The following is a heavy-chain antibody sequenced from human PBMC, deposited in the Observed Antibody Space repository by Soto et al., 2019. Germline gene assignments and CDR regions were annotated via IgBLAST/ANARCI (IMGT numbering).Heavy chain of an antibody. D-gene: IGHD6-13*01. CDR3: ARAEGSSWYQRPGNNLDY. CDR1: GFTFSSYS. J-gene: IGHJ4*02. CDR2: ISSSSSYI. Sequence: ELQLVESGGGLVKPGGSLRLSCAASGFTFSSYSMNWVRQAPGTGLEWVASISSSSSYIYYADSVKGRFTISRDNAKNPLYLQMNSLRAEDTAVYYCARAEGSSWYQRPGNNLDYWGQGTLVTVSS. V-gene: IGHV3-21*01.